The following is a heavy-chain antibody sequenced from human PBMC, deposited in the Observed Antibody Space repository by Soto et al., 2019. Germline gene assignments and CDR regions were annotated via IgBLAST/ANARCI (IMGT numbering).Heavy chain of an antibody. CDR2: ISGRGGST. Sequence: PGKGLAWVSAISGRGGSTYYADSVKGRFTTSRDNSKNTLYLQMNSLRAEDTAVDYCAKDATIFGVVIISLVAPCAYWGQGTLVPVSS. J-gene: IGHJ4*02. V-gene: IGHV3-23*01. D-gene: IGHD3-3*01. CDR3: AKDATIFGVVIISLVAPCAY.